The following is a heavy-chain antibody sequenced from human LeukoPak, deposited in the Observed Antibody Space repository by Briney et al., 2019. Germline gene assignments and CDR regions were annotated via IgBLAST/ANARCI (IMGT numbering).Heavy chain of an antibody. D-gene: IGHD3-10*01. V-gene: IGHV3-23*01. J-gene: IGHJ4*02. Sequence: GGSLRLSCAASGFTFSSYAMSWVRQAPGKGLEWVSAISDSGGSTYYADSVEGRFAISRDNSKNTLYLQMNSLRAEDTAVYYCAKTYYYGSGSYYKFLDYWGQGTLVTVSS. CDR2: ISDSGGST. CDR1: GFTFSSYA. CDR3: AKTYYYGSGSYYKFLDY.